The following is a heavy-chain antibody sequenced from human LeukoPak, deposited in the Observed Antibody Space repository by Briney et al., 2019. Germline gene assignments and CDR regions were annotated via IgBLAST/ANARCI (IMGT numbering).Heavy chain of an antibody. CDR2: IYYSGST. Sequence: SETLSLTCTVSGGSISSSSYYWGWIRQPPGKGLEWIGSIYYSGSTYYNPSLKSRVTISVDKSKNQFSLKLSSVTAADTAVYYCARSVDIAAAATGNWFDPWGQGTLVTVSS. V-gene: IGHV4-39*07. D-gene: IGHD6-13*01. CDR1: GGSISSSSYY. J-gene: IGHJ5*02. CDR3: ARSVDIAAAATGNWFDP.